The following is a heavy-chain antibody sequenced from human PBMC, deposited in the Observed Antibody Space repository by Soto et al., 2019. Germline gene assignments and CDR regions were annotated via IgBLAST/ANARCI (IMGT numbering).Heavy chain of an antibody. V-gene: IGHV3-48*02. Sequence: EVQVAESGGGLVQPGGSLRLSCAASGFTFSRYGMNWVRQAPGKGPEWVAYISSSSSTIYYADSVKGRFTISRDNAKNSLYLQMNSLRDEDTAVYYCARDGYCVSTACYFLPDVWGQGTTVTVSS. D-gene: IGHD2-2*03. CDR2: ISSSSSTI. CDR3: ARDGYCVSTACYFLPDV. CDR1: GFTFSRYG. J-gene: IGHJ6*02.